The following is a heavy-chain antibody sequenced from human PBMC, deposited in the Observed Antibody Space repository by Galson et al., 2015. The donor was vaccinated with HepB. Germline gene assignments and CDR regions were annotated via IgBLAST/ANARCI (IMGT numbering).Heavy chain of an antibody. D-gene: IGHD3-10*01. CDR3: TTDFFRGFHYYYYDMDV. CDR2: IKSKTDGGTK. V-gene: IGHV3-15*01. CDR1: GFTFSDAW. Sequence: SLRLSCAASGFTFSDAWMSWVRQALGKGLEWVGRIKSKTDGGTKDYAAPVKGRFTISRDDSKNTLYLQMNSLKTEDTAVYYCTTDFFRGFHYYYYDMDVWGQGTTVTVSS. J-gene: IGHJ6*02.